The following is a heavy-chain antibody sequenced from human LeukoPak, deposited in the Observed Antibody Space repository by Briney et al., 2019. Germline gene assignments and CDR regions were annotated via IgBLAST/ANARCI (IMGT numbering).Heavy chain of an antibody. V-gene: IGHV3-11*01. CDR2: ISSSGSTI. CDR3: ARAVAGTNDY. J-gene: IGHJ4*02. Sequence: GGSLRLSCAASGFTFSDYYMSWLRHAPGKGLEWLSYISSSGSTISYADSGKGRFTISRDNAKNSLYLQMNSLRAEDTAVYYCARAVAGTNDYWGQGTLVTVPS. CDR1: GFTFSDYY. D-gene: IGHD6-19*01.